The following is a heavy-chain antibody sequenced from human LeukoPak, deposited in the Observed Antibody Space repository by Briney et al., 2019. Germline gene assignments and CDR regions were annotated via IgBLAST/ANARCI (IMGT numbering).Heavy chain of an antibody. CDR3: ATVSSLDSNFYSCF. D-gene: IGHD4-11*01. V-gene: IGHV1-24*01. CDR2: FDPENGEM. Sequence: ASVKVSCKVSGYTLSQLVIHWVRQAPGEGLEWMGGFDPENGEMIYAQKFQGRVTMSEDTSTDTAYMDLSSLRSEDTAIYYCATVSSLDSNFYSCFWGQGTLVTVSS. J-gene: IGHJ4*02. CDR1: GYTLSQLV.